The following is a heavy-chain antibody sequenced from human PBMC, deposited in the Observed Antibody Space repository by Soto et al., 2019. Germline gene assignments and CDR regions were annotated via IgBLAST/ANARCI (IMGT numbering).Heavy chain of an antibody. D-gene: IGHD2-15*01. V-gene: IGHV3-30-3*01. CDR3: AREHCSGGSCRTRAFDH. CDR1: GFTFSSYA. J-gene: IGHJ4*02. Sequence: GGSLRLSCAASGFTFSSYAMHWVRQAPGKGLEWVAVISYDGSNKYYADSVKGRFTISRDNSKNTLYLQMNSLRAEDTAVYYCAREHCSGGSCRTRAFDHWGQGTLVTVSS. CDR2: ISYDGSNK.